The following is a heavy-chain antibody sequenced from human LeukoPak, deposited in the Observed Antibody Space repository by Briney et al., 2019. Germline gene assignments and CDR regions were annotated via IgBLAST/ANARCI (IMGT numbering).Heavy chain of an antibody. CDR1: GFTFSDYY. D-gene: IGHD6-13*01. CDR3: ARDQEYSSSWFDY. Sequence: GGYLRLSCAASGFTFSDYYMSWIRQAPGKGLEWVSYISSSGSTIYYTDSVKGRFTISRDNAKNSLYLQMNSLRAEDTAVYYCARDQEYSSSWFDYWGQGTLVTVSS. CDR2: ISSSGSTI. V-gene: IGHV3-11*04. J-gene: IGHJ4*02.